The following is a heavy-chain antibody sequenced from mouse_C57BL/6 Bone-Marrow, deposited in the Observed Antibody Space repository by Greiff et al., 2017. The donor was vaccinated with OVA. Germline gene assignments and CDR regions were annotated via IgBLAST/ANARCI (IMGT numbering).Heavy chain of an antibody. D-gene: IGHD2-4*01. CDR2: IDPSDSYT. Sequence: QVQLQQPGAELVRPGTSVKLSCKASGYTFTSYWMHWVKQRPGQGLEWIGVIDPSDSYTNYNQKFKGKATLTVDTSSSTAYMQLSSLTSEDSAVYYCARPIYYDYEDYFDYWGKGTTLTVSS. CDR3: ARPIYYDYEDYFDY. V-gene: IGHV1-59*01. CDR1: GYTFTSYW. J-gene: IGHJ2*01.